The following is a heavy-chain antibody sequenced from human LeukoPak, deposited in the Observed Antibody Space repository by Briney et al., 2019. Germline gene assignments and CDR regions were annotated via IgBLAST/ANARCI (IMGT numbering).Heavy chain of an antibody. D-gene: IGHD3-22*01. CDR1: GDSMISYY. V-gene: IGHV3-66*01. CDR3: ARDISSGYYDAFDI. J-gene: IGHJ3*02. Sequence: SGVSGDSMISYYWNWIRQPAGKGLEWVSIIYSGGSTYYADSVKGRFTISRDNSKNTLYLQMNSLRAEDTAVYYCARDISSGYYDAFDIWGQGTMVTVSS. CDR2: IYSGGST.